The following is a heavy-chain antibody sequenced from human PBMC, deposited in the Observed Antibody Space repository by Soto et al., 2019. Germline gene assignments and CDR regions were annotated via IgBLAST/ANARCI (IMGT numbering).Heavy chain of an antibody. CDR1: GGSISSGGYY. CDR3: ARGHYDFWSGYDDAFDI. V-gene: IGHV4-31*03. D-gene: IGHD3-3*01. Sequence: PSETLSLTCTVSGGSISSGGYYWSWIRQHPGKGLEWIGYIYYSGSTYYNPSLKSRVTISVDTSKNQFSLKLSSVTAADTAVYYSARGHYDFWSGYDDAFDIWGQGTMVTVSS. CDR2: IYYSGST. J-gene: IGHJ3*02.